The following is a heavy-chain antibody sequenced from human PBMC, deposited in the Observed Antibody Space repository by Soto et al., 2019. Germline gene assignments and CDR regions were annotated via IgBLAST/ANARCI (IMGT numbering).Heavy chain of an antibody. Sequence: PGGSLRLSCAASGFTFSRYAMSWVRQAPGKGLEWVSTVTGGGHTTYNADSVNGRFTISRDNSKNTLYLQMNNLRAEDTAIYYCASSSGDLDVYGMDIWGPGTTVTVPS. CDR1: GFTFSRYA. D-gene: IGHD3-10*01. J-gene: IGHJ6*02. CDR3: ASSSGDLDVYGMDI. CDR2: VTGGGHTT. V-gene: IGHV3-23*01.